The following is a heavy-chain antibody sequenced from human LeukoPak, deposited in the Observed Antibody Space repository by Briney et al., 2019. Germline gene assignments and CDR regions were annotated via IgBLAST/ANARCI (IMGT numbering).Heavy chain of an antibody. CDR1: GFTFSSYW. CDR2: INSDGSST. D-gene: IGHD6-13*01. Sequence: GGSLRLSCVASGFTFSSYWMHWVRQAPGKGLVWVSRINSDGSSTSYADSVKGRFTISRDNAKNSLYLQMNSLRPEDTAVYYCARVGSSLTYYFDYWGQGTLVTVSS. J-gene: IGHJ4*02. V-gene: IGHV3-74*01. CDR3: ARVGSSLTYYFDY.